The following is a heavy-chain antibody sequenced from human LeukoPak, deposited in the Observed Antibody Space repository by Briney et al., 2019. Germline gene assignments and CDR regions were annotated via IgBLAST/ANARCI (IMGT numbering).Heavy chain of an antibody. V-gene: IGHV3-48*01. Sequence: PGGSLRLSCAASGFSFSSYIMNWVRQAPGKGLEWVSHISSSSSTIYYADSVKGRFTISRDNSKTTLYLQMNSLRAEDTAVYYCAKDLRAVAGEQSNDYWGQGTLVTVSS. CDR1: GFSFSSYI. CDR3: AKDLRAVAGEQSNDY. CDR2: ISSSSSTI. D-gene: IGHD6-19*01. J-gene: IGHJ4*02.